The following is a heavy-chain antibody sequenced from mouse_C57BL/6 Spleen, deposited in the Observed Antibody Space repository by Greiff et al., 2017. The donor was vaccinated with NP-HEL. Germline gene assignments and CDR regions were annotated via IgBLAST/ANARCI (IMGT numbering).Heavy chain of an antibody. V-gene: IGHV1-69*01. D-gene: IGHD2-13*01. CDR2: IDPSDSYT. CDR1: GYTFTSYW. Sequence: QVQLQQSGAELVMPGASVKLSCKASGYTFTSYWMHWVKQRPGQGLEWIGEIDPSDSYTNYNQKFKGKSTLTVDKSSSTAYMQLSSLTSEDSAVYYCARGEVYYAMDYWGQGTSVTVSS. J-gene: IGHJ4*01. CDR3: ARGEVYYAMDY.